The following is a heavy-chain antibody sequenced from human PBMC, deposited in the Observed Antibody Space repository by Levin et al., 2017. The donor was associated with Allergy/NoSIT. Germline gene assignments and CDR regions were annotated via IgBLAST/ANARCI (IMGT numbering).Heavy chain of an antibody. CDR1: GGSFSGYY. J-gene: IGHJ6*03. V-gene: IGHV4-34*01. CDR2: INHSGST. CDR3: ARGSWNYVYYYYYMDV. Sequence: SQTLSLTCAVYGGSFSGYYWSWIRQPPGKGLEWIGEINHSGSTNYNPSLKSRVTISVDTSKNQFSLKLSSVTAADTAVYYCARGSWNYVYYYYYMDVWGKGTTVTVSS. D-gene: IGHD1-7*01.